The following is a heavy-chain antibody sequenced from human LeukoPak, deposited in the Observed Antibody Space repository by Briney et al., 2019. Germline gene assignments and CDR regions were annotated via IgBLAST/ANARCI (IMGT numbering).Heavy chain of an antibody. J-gene: IGHJ5*02. CDR1: GGSISSSSYY. Sequence: SETLSLTCTVSGGSISSSSYYWGWIRQPAGKGLEWIGSIYYSGSTYYNPSFKSRVTISVDTSKNQFSLKLSSVTAADTAVYYCARYEVKAAWFGHSVGWFDPWGQGTLVTVSS. CDR3: ARYEVKAAWFGHSVGWFDP. CDR2: IYYSGST. V-gene: IGHV4-39*01. D-gene: IGHD3-10*01.